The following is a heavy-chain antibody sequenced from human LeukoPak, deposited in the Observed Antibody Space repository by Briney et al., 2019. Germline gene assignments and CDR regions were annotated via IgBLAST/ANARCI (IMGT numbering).Heavy chain of an antibody. CDR1: DFSFGNAW. CDR2: IKSKTDGGTA. CDR3: ATDPVDIVPTISFDY. V-gene: IGHV3-15*07. D-gene: IGHD5-12*01. J-gene: IGHJ4*02. Sequence: TGGSLRLSCAASDFSFGNAWMNWVRQAPGKGLEWVGRIKSKTDGGTADYAAPVKGRFTISRDDSKNTLYLQMNSLKIEDTAVYYCATDPVDIVPTISFDYWGQGTLVTVSS.